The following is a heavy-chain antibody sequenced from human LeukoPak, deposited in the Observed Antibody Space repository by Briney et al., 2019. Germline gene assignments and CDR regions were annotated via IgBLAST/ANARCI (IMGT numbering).Heavy chain of an antibody. CDR2: ISGSGGST. Sequence: PGGSLRLSCAASGFTFSSYAMSWVRQAPGKGLEWVSAISGSGGSTYYADSVKGRFTISRDNSKNTLYLQMNSLRAEDTAVYYCAKGLIPYYYDSYPPDDYWGQGTLVTVSS. CDR3: AKGLIPYYYDSYPPDDY. V-gene: IGHV3-23*01. J-gene: IGHJ4*02. D-gene: IGHD3-22*01. CDR1: GFTFSSYA.